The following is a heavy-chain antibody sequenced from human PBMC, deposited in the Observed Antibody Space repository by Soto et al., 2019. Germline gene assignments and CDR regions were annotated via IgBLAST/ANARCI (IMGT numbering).Heavy chain of an antibody. CDR1: GFTFSNAW. Sequence: PGGSLRLSCAASGFTFSNAWLMWVRQSPGKGLEWVAVIWYNGSKKYYGESVKGRFTISRDNAKNSLYLQMNSLRAKDTAVYYCARDQPGYSYGYGLGYWGQGT. D-gene: IGHD5-18*01. V-gene: IGHV3-33*08. CDR2: IWYNGSKK. J-gene: IGHJ4*02. CDR3: ARDQPGYSYGYGLGY.